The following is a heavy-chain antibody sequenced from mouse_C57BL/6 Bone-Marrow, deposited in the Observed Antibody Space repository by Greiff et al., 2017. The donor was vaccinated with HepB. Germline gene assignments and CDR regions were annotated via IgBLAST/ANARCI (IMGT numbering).Heavy chain of an antibody. CDR3: ARWITTVPHWYFDV. CDR1: GYSFTGYY. V-gene: IGHV1-42*01. Sequence: VQLQQSGPELVKPGASVKISCKASGYSFTGYYMNWVKQSPEKSLEWIGEINPSTGGTTYNQKFKAKATLTVDTSSSTAYMQLSSLTSEDSAVYYCARWITTVPHWYFDVWGTGTTVTVSS. D-gene: IGHD1-1*01. CDR2: INPSTGGT. J-gene: IGHJ1*03.